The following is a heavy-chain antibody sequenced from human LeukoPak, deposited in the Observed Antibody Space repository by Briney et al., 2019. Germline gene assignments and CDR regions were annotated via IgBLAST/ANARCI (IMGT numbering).Heavy chain of an antibody. CDR3: ARENRFVLRSLGVVIRFDP. Sequence: SVKVSCKASGGTFSSYGLSWVRQAPGHGLEWMGRIIPIFGTANYAQKFQGRVTITTDESTNTAYLELSSLRSEDTAVYYCARENRFVLRSLGVVIRFDPWGQGTLVTVSS. CDR1: GGTFSSYG. CDR2: IIPIFGTA. D-gene: IGHD3-3*01. V-gene: IGHV1-69*05. J-gene: IGHJ5*02.